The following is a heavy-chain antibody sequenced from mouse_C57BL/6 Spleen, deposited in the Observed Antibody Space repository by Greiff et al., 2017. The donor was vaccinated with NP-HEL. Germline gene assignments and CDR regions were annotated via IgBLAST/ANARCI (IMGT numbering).Heavy chain of an antibody. V-gene: IGHV5-17*01. D-gene: IGHD1-1*01. CDR2: ISSGSSTI. CDR3: ARGTVVDWYFDV. CDR1: GFTFSDYG. Sequence: DVQLVESGGGLVKPGGSLKLSCAASGFTFSDYGMHWVRQAPEKGLEWVAYISSGSSTIYYADTVKGRFTISRDNAKNTLFLQMTSLRSEDTAMYYCARGTVVDWYFDVWGTGTTVTVSS. J-gene: IGHJ1*03.